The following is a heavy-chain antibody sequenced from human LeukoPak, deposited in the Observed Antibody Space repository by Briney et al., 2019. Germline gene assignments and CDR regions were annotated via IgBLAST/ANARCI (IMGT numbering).Heavy chain of an antibody. J-gene: IGHJ4*02. V-gene: IGHV3-66*01. CDR2: IYSGGST. Sequence: ETLSLTCTVSGGSISSSSYYWGWVRQAPGKGLEWVSVIYSGGSTYYADSVKGRFTISRDNSKNTLYLQMNSLRAEDTAVYYCARDGSGSSPRDYWGQGTLVTVSS. CDR1: GGSISSSSYY. CDR3: ARDGSGSSPRDY. D-gene: IGHD3-10*01.